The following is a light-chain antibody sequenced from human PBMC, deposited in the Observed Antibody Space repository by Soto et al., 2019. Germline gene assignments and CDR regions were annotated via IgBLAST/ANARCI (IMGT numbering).Light chain of an antibody. Sequence: QSVVTQPPSVSAAPRQRVTISCSGSSSNIGDNPVNWYQQVPGKAPKLLIYYDDLRPSGVSDRFSGSKSGSSASLAISGLQSEDEADYYCAAWDDNLNGPVFGGGTKVTVL. J-gene: IGLJ3*02. CDR2: YDD. CDR1: SSNIGDNP. CDR3: AAWDDNLNGPV. V-gene: IGLV1-36*01.